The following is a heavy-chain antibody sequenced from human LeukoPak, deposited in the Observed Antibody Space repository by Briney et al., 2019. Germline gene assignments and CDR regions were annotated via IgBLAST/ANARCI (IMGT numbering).Heavy chain of an antibody. Sequence: TSETLSLTCTVSGGSISSGSYYWSWIRQPAGKGLEWIGRIYTSGSTNYNPSLKSRVTISVDTSKNQFSLKLSSVTAADAAVYYCARGWGQRTFDYWGQGTLVTVSS. V-gene: IGHV4-61*02. CDR3: ARGWGQRTFDY. D-gene: IGHD3-16*01. J-gene: IGHJ4*02. CDR2: IYTSGST. CDR1: GGSISSGSYY.